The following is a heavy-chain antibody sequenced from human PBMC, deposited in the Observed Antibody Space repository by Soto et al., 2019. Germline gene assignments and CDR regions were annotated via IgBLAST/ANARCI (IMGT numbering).Heavy chain of an antibody. V-gene: IGHV4-39*01. CDR2: VYYSGTT. CDR3: ARLIHCKTTSCYFDY. D-gene: IGHD2-2*01. J-gene: IGHJ4*02. Sequence: QLQLQESGPGLVKPSETLSLTCTVSGGSISSSSYYWAWVRQPPGKGLEWIGSVYYSGTTYYNPSLESRVTTSADTSKNQFSLKLSSVTAADTAVFYCARLIHCKTTSCYFDYWGQGTLVTVSS. CDR1: GGSISSSSYY.